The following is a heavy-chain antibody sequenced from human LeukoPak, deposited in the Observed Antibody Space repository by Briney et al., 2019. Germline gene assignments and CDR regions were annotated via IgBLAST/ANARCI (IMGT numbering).Heavy chain of an antibody. CDR3: TTGFLTMVRGVIKYFDY. CDR1: GFTFSNAW. V-gene: IGHV3-15*01. Sequence: PGGSLRLSCAASGFTFSNAWMSWVRQAPGKGLEWVGRIKSKTDGGTTDYAAPVKGRFTISRDDSKNTLYLQMNSLKTEDTAVYYCTTGFLTMVRGVIKYFDYWGQGTLVTVSS. J-gene: IGHJ4*02. CDR2: IKSKTDGGTT. D-gene: IGHD3-10*01.